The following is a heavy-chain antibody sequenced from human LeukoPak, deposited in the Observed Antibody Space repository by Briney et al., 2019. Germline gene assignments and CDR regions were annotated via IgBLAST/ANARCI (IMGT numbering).Heavy chain of an antibody. CDR3: ARGNDYGDHVGIYFDY. CDR1: GFTFSSYW. CDR2: IKQDESEK. V-gene: IGHV3-7*03. Sequence: GGSLRLSCAASGFTFSSYWMSWVRQAPGKGLEWVANIKQDESEKYYVVSVKGRFSITRDNAKNSMYLQINSLRAEDTAVYHCARGNDYGDHVGIYFDYWGQGTLVTVSS. D-gene: IGHD4-17*01. J-gene: IGHJ4*02.